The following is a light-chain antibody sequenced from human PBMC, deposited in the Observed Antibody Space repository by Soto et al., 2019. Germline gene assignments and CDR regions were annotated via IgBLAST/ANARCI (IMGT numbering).Light chain of an antibody. CDR2: MIP. J-gene: IGKJ2*01. CDR3: IQATQPYT. V-gene: IGKV2-24*01. Sequence: VMTQTPLSSPVTLGQPASISCRSSQSLVHSDGNSYWSWLHQRPGQPPRLLIYMIPSRFSGATDRFSGIGAGTDFTLKISRVEPEDVGVYYCIQATQPYTFGQGSKLEIK. CDR1: QSLVHSDGNSY.